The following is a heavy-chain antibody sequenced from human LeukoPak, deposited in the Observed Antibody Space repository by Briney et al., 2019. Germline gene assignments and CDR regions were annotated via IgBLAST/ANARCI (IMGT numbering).Heavy chain of an antibody. V-gene: IGHV4-59*08. Sequence: SETLSLTCSVSGGSISGYYWIWIRQPPGKGLEWIGFIHYSGSTTYNPSFKSRLTISVDTSKNQFSLKLSSVTAADTAVYYCARHYPDHYGGAFDYWGQGTLVTVSS. J-gene: IGHJ4*02. CDR2: IHYSGST. D-gene: IGHD4-23*01. CDR1: GGSISGYY. CDR3: ARHYPDHYGGAFDY.